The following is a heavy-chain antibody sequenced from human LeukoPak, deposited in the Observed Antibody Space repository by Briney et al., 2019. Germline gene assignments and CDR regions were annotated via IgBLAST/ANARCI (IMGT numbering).Heavy chain of an antibody. J-gene: IGHJ4*02. CDR3: ARGNWNDAMDY. Sequence: GGSLRLSCAASGFTVSSNYMSWVRQAPGKGLEWVSVIYSGGSTYYADSVKGRFTISRDNSKNTLYLQMNSLRAEDTAVYYCARGNWNDAMDYWGQGTLVTVSS. D-gene: IGHD1-20*01. CDR2: IYSGGST. V-gene: IGHV3-53*01. CDR1: GFTVSSNY.